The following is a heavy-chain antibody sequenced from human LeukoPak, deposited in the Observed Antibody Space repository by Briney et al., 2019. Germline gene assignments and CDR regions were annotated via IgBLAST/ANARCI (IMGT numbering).Heavy chain of an antibody. CDR2: INPSGGST. J-gene: IGHJ4*02. D-gene: IGHD5-24*01. CDR3: AIIEMATTTIDY. V-gene: IGHV1-46*01. Sequence: ASVKVSCKASGYTFTSYYMHWVRQAPGQGLEWMGIINPSGGSTSYAQKFQGRVTITADKSTSTAYMELSSLRSEDTAVYYCAIIEMATTTIDYWGQGTLVTVSS. CDR1: GYTFTSYY.